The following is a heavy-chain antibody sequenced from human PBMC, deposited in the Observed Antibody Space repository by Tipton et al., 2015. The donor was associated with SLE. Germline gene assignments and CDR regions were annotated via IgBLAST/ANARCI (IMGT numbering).Heavy chain of an antibody. Sequence: LSLTCAVYGGSFSGYYWSWIRQPPGKGLEWIGEINHTGGTNYNPSLKSRVTISVDTSKNQFSLKLRPVTAADTAVYYCARGLFGWELPYWGQGTLVTVSS. V-gene: IGHV4-34*01. D-gene: IGHD1-26*01. CDR1: GGSFSGYY. J-gene: IGHJ4*02. CDR3: ARGLFGWELPY. CDR2: INHTGGT.